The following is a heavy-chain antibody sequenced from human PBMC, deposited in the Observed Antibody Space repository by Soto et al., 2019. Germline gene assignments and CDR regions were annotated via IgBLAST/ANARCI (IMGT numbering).Heavy chain of an antibody. D-gene: IGHD3-16*01. CDR1: SGSIFTTNW. CDR2: IYHSGSP. CDR3: ARKPDVATAKVGGGYVFDV. V-gene: IGHV4-4*02. J-gene: IGHJ3*01. Sequence: QVQLQESGPGLVKPSGTLSLTCAASSGSIFTTNWWSWARQSPGRGLQWLGDIYHSGSPKYNPSLKSRVSISIDKSKGRFFLNLTSVTAADTAVYYCARKPDVATAKVGGGYVFDVWGQGTMVTVSS.